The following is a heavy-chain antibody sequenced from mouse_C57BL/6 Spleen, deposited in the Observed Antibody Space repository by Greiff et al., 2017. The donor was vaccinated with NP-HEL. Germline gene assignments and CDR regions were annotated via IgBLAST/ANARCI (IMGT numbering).Heavy chain of an antibody. CDR1: GYTFTSYG. CDR3: ATVTTVVATEAMDY. V-gene: IGHV1-81*01. CDR2: IYPRSGNT. J-gene: IGHJ4*01. Sequence: QVQLQQSGAELARPGASVKLSCKASGYTFTSYGISWVKQRTGQGLEWIGEIYPRSGNTYYNEKFKGKATLTADKSSSTAYMELRSLTSEDSAVYFCATVTTVVATEAMDYWGQGTSVTVSS. D-gene: IGHD1-1*01.